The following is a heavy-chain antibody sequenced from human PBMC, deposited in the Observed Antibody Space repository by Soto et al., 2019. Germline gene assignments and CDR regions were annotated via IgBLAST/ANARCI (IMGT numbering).Heavy chain of an antibody. CDR1: GYSFTSYC. CDR2: IDASDSYT. D-gene: IGHD2-15*01. V-gene: IGHV5-10-1*01. CDR3: ARLYCSGGSCYLPFSDYYYYDIDA. Sequence: PGESLKISCKGSGYSFTSYCIIWVRQMPGKGLEWMGRIDASDSYTNYSPSFQGHVTISADKFISTAYLQWSSLKASDTAMYYCARLYCSGGSCYLPFSDYYYYDIDAWGPGTTVTVS. J-gene: IGHJ6*02.